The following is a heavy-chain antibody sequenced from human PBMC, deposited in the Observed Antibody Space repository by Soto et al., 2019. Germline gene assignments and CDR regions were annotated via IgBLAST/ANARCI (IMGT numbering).Heavy chain of an antibody. CDR3: AKDQSSSWYPPYHDY. V-gene: IGHV3-21*01. CDR1: GFTLSSYS. D-gene: IGHD6-13*01. CDR2: ISSSSSYK. J-gene: IGHJ4*01. Sequence: PGGSLRLSCAASGFTLSSYSMNWVRQAPGKGLEWVSSISSSSSYKYYADSVKGRFTISRDNSKNSLYLQMNSLRAEDTAVYYCAKDQSSSWYPPYHDYWGHGSLVTVSS.